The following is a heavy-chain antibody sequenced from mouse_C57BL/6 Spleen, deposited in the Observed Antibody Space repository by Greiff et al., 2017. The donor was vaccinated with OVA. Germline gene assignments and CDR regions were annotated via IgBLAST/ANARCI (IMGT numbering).Heavy chain of an antibody. J-gene: IGHJ1*03. Sequence: VQLQQSGTVLARPGASVKMSCKTSGYTFTSYWMHWVKQRPGQGLEWIGAIYPGNSDTSYNQKFKGKAKLTAVTSASTAYMELSSLTNEDSAVYYCTTGSSYSWYFDVWGTGTTVTVSS. V-gene: IGHV1-5*01. CDR3: TTGSSYSWYFDV. D-gene: IGHD1-1*01. CDR1: GYTFTSYW. CDR2: IYPGNSDT.